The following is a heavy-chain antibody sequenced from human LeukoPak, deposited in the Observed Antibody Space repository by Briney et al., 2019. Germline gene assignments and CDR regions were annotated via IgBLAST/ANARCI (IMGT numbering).Heavy chain of an antibody. J-gene: IGHJ4*02. CDR3: TRTAPLAVASSDY. V-gene: IGHV4-30-2*01. CDR2: IYHSGSA. D-gene: IGHD6-19*01. CDR1: GGSISSGGYY. Sequence: SETLSLTCTVSGGSISSGGYYWSWIRQPPGKGLEWIGYIYHSGSAYYNPSLKSRVTISVDRSMNQFSLKLGSVTAADTAVYYCTRTAPLAVASSDYWGQGTLVTVSS.